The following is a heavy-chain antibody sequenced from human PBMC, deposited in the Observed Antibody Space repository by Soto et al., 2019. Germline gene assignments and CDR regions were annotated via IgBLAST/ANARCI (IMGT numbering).Heavy chain of an antibody. J-gene: IGHJ6*02. V-gene: IGHV5-51*01. CDR1: GYSFTSYW. CDR2: IYPGDSDT. Sequence: GESLKISCKGSGYSFTSYWIGWVRQMPGKGLEWMGIIYPGDSDTRYSPSFQGQVTISADKSISTAYLQWSSLKASDTAMYYCASHDPQLSNYYYYGMDVWGQGTTVTVSS. CDR3: ASHDPQLSNYYYYGMDV.